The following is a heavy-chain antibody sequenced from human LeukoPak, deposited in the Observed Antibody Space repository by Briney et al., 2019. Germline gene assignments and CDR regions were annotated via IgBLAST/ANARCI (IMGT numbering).Heavy chain of an antibody. J-gene: IGHJ6*02. CDR1: GYTFTVYY. D-gene: IGHD2-15*01. CDR3: AREGPFYCSGGSCYLTGYYYYGMDV. V-gene: IGHV1-2*02. Sequence: GASVKVSCKASGYTFTVYYIHWLRQAPGQGLEWMGWINPSSGYTNYAQNFQGRVTMTRDTSIGTAYMELSRLRSDDTAVYYCAREGPFYCSGGSCYLTGYYYYGMDVWGQGTTVTVSS. CDR2: INPSSGYT.